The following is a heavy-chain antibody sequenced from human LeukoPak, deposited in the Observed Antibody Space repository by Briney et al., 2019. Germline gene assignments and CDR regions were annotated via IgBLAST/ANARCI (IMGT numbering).Heavy chain of an antibody. J-gene: IGHJ4*02. CDR2: ISGDGGST. CDR1: GFTFDDYA. Sequence: GGSLRLSCAASGFTFDDYAMHWVRQAPGKGLEWVSLISGDGGSTYYADSVKGRFTISRDNSKNSLYLQMNSLRAEDTAVYYCARGGGATFFDYWGQGTLVTVSS. D-gene: IGHD1-26*01. CDR3: ARGGGATFFDY. V-gene: IGHV3-43*02.